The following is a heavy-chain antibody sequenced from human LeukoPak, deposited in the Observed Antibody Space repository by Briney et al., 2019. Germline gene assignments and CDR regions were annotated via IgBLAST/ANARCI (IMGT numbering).Heavy chain of an antibody. CDR1: GFTFSSYG. CDR2: IWYDGSNK. V-gene: IGHV3-33*06. D-gene: IGHD6-19*01. Sequence: GGSLRLSCAASGFTFSSYGMHWVRQAPGKGLEWVAVIWYDGSNKYYADSVKGRFTISRDTSKNTLYLQMNSLRAEDTAVYYCAKPQGQWLVTIDAFDIWGQGTMVTVSS. CDR3: AKPQGQWLVTIDAFDI. J-gene: IGHJ3*02.